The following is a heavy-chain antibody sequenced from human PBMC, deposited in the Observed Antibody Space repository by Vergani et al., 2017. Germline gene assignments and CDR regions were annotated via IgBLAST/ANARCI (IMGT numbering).Heavy chain of an antibody. CDR1: GASINNDFYY. CDR3: ARDDKQLRPRAFDL. CDR2: IYVSGIT. V-gene: IGHV4-61*02. D-gene: IGHD4-23*01. Sequence: QVQLQESGPGLVKPSQTLSLTCTVSGASINNDFYYWHWIRPPAGKGLEWIGRIYVSGITDYNSSLQSRVSMSVDTSKNQFSLTLTSVTAADTAAYYCARDDKQLRPRAFDLWGRGTMVTVSS. J-gene: IGHJ3*01.